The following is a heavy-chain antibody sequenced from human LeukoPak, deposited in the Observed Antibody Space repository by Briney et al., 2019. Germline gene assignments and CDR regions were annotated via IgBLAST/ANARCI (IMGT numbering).Heavy chain of an antibody. Sequence: GESLKISCKGSGYSFTSYWIGWVRQMPGKGLEWMGIIYPGDSGTRYSPSFQGQVTISADKSISTAYLQWSSLKASDTAMYYCARQGYSSGWYVIYYFDYWGQGTLVTVSS. J-gene: IGHJ4*02. CDR3: ARQGYSSGWYVIYYFDY. CDR1: GYSFTSYW. V-gene: IGHV5-51*01. D-gene: IGHD6-19*01. CDR2: IYPGDSGT.